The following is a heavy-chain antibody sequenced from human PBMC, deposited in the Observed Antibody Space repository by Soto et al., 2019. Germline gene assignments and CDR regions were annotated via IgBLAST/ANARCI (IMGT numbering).Heavy chain of an antibody. CDR2: INHSGST. CDR3: ASGVSDYDILTGYYKGYFDY. D-gene: IGHD3-9*01. CDR1: GGSFSGYY. Sequence: QVQLQQWGAGLLKPLETLSLTCAVYGGSFSGYYWSWIRQPPGKGLEWIGEINHSGSTNYNPSLKSRVTISVDTSKNQFSLKLSSVTAADTAVYYCASGVSDYDILTGYYKGYFDYWGQGTLVTVSS. J-gene: IGHJ4*02. V-gene: IGHV4-34*01.